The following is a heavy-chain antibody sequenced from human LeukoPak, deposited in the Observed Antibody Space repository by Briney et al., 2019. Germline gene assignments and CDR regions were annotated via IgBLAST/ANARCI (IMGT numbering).Heavy chain of an antibody. V-gene: IGHV4-61*02. CDR1: GGSISSGSYY. Sequence: PSETLSLTCTVSGGSISSGSYYWSWIRQPAGKGLEWIGRIYTSGSTNYNPSLKSRVTISVDTSKNQFSLKLSSVTAADTAVYYCASSVGYNLGDAFDIWGQGTMVTVSS. CDR2: IYTSGST. CDR3: ASSVGYNLGDAFDI. J-gene: IGHJ3*02. D-gene: IGHD5-24*01.